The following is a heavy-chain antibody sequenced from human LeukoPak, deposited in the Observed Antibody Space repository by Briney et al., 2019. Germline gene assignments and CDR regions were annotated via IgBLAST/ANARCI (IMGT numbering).Heavy chain of an antibody. D-gene: IGHD3-3*01. CDR2: IITNYGTT. Sequence: SVKVSCKASGGTLSNYAISWVRQAPGQGLEWMGGIITNYGTTNYAQRYQGRVTITADESATTVYMELSSLRSEDTAVYYCARPRTYYDFWRGYPPFDYWGQGTLVTVSS. CDR1: GGTLSNYA. J-gene: IGHJ4*02. CDR3: ARPRTYYDFWRGYPPFDY. V-gene: IGHV1-69*13.